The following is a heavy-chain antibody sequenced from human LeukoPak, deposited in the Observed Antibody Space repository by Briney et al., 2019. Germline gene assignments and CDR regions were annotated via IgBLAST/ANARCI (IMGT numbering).Heavy chain of an antibody. Sequence: GGSLRLSCAASGFTFSSYAMSWVRQAPGKGLEWVSAISGSGGTTYYADSVKGRFTISRDRSKNTLYLQMNSLRAEDTAVYYCAKYLQLGYYGWGSYYSADYGARGPLVTVS. CDR2: ISGSGGTT. D-gene: IGHD3-10*01. CDR1: GFTFSSYA. V-gene: IGHV3-23*01. CDR3: AKYLQLGYYGWGSYYSADY. J-gene: IGHJ4*02.